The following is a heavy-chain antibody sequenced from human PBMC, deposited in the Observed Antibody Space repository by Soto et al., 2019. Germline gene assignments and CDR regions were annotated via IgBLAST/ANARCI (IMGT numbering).Heavy chain of an antibody. V-gene: IGHV2-5*02. CDR2: IYWDDAK. D-gene: IGHD3-10*01. Sequence: QITLKESGPTLVKPTQTLTLTCNFSGFSLSTNGVGVGWVRQPPGKALEWLALIYWDDAKRYSPSLKSRLTITKDTSKNQVVLTMTTMDPVDTATYYCAPKCRSGNYYSHFDYWGQGTLVTVSS. CDR3: APKCRSGNYYSHFDY. J-gene: IGHJ4*02. CDR1: GFSLSTNGVG.